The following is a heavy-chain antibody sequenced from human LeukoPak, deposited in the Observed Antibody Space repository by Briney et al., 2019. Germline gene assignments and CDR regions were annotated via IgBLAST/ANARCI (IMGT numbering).Heavy chain of an antibody. CDR1: GFVFDDYA. J-gene: IGHJ4*02. Sequence: PGGSLRLSCAASGFVFDDYAMHWVRQVPGRGLEWVSGVSWDSRIVTYADSLEGRFTISRDNAQNSLYLQMNSLRDEDTALYYCAKDVSRGVGYSAAFDSWGPGAQVTVSS. V-gene: IGHV3-9*01. CDR2: VSWDSRIV. D-gene: IGHD1-26*01. CDR3: AKDVSRGVGYSAAFDS.